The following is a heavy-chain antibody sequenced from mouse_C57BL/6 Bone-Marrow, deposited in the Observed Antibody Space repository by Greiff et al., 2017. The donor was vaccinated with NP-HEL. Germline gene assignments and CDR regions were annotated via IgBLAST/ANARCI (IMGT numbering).Heavy chain of an antibody. CDR1: GYSFTSYY. CDR2: IYPGSGNT. D-gene: IGHD1-1*01. Sequence: VKLVESGPELVKPGASVKISCKASGYSFTSYYIHWVKQRPGQGLEWIGWIYPGSGNTKYNEKFKGKATLTADTSSSTAYMQLSSLTSEDSAVYYCARGSTTVVSPHWYFDVWGTGTTVTVSS. V-gene: IGHV1-66*01. CDR3: ARGSTTVVSPHWYFDV. J-gene: IGHJ1*03.